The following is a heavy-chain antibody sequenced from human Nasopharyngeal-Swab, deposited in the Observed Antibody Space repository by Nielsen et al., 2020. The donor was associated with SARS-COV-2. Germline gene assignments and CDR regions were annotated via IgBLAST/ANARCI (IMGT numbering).Heavy chain of an antibody. J-gene: IGHJ4*02. CDR3: ARASDYGGNYEPFDY. V-gene: IGHV4-59*01. Sequence: SETLSLTFTVSGGSISRYYWSWIRQPPGKGLEWIGYIYYSGSTNYNPSLKSRVTISVDTSKNQFSLKLSSVTAADTAVYYCARASDYGGNYEPFDYWGQGTLVTVSS. D-gene: IGHD4-23*01. CDR2: IYYSGST. CDR1: GGSISRYY.